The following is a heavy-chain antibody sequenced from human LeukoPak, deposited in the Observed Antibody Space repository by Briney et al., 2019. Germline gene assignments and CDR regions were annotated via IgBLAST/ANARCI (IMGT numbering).Heavy chain of an antibody. Sequence: PSETLSLTCTVSGGSISSGDYYWSWIRQPPGKGLEWIGYIYYSGSTYYNPSLKSRVTISVGTSKNQFSLKLSSVTAADTAVYYCASYYSNCYWFDPWGQGTLVTVSS. V-gene: IGHV4-30-4*01. D-gene: IGHD4-11*01. CDR2: IYYSGST. CDR1: GGSISSGDYY. J-gene: IGHJ5*02. CDR3: ASYYSNCYWFDP.